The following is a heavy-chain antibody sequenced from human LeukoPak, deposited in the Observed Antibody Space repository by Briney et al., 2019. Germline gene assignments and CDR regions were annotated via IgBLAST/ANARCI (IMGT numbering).Heavy chain of an antibody. V-gene: IGHV4-59*01. Sequence: SETLSLTCTVSGGSISSYYWSWIRQPPGKGLEWIGYIYYGGSTNYNPSLKSRVTISVDTSKNQFSLKLSSVTAADTAVYYCARDDGYNPRSFDYWGQGTLVTVSS. CDR1: GGSISSYY. CDR2: IYYGGST. J-gene: IGHJ4*02. D-gene: IGHD5-24*01. CDR3: ARDDGYNPRSFDY.